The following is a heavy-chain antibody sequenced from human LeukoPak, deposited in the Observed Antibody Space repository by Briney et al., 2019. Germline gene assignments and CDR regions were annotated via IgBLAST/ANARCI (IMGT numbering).Heavy chain of an antibody. J-gene: IGHJ4*02. CDR3: ARGGFYDLGSPIY. Sequence: GGSLRLSCAASGFTFSNYWMHWVRQAPGKGLVWVSRINGDGSGTIYADSVKGRIFISRDNAKNTLLLQMNSLRAEDTAVYYCARGGFYDLGSPIYWGQGTLVTVSS. D-gene: IGHD3-10*01. V-gene: IGHV3-74*01. CDR1: GFTFSNYW. CDR2: INGDGSGT.